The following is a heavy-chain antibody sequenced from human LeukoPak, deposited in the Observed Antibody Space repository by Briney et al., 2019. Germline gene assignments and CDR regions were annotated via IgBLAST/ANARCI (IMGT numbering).Heavy chain of an antibody. Sequence: GGSLRLSCAASGFTFSSYAMHWVRQAPGKGLEWVAVISYDGSNKYYADSVKGRFTISRDNSKNTLYLQMNSLRAEDTAVYYCARNPQTPSIVGATDDYFDCWGQGTLVTVSS. CDR3: ARNPQTPSIVGATDDYFDC. D-gene: IGHD1-26*01. CDR2: ISYDGSNK. V-gene: IGHV3-30-3*01. CDR1: GFTFSSYA. J-gene: IGHJ4*02.